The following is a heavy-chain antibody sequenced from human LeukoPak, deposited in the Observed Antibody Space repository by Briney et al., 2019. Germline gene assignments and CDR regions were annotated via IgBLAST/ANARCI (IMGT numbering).Heavy chain of an antibody. D-gene: IGHD6-6*01. CDR3: AREVDSRQDY. V-gene: IGHV3-48*03. J-gene: IGHJ4*02. CDR2: ISGSGTTI. Sequence: GGSLRLSCAASGFTFSSYAMNWVRQAPGKGLERISYISGSGTTINYADSVKGRFTISRDNAKNSLYLQMNSLRAEDTAVYYCAREVDSRQDYWGQGTLVTVSS. CDR1: GFTFSSYA.